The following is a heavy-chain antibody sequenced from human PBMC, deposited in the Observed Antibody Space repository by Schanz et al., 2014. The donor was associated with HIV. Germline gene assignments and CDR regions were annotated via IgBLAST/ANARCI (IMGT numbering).Heavy chain of an antibody. V-gene: IGHV3-66*02. J-gene: IGHJ4*02. CDR2: LYTGDST. Sequence: EVQLLESGGGLVQPGGSLRLSCAVSGFTISSNYMSWVRQAPGKGLEWVSVLYTGDSTYYTDSVKGRFTISRDNAKNSLYLQMNSLRAEDTALYHCARSSSGSGTWPPRYWGQGTLVIVSS. CDR3: ARSSSGSGTWPPRY. CDR1: GFTISSNY. D-gene: IGHD6-6*01.